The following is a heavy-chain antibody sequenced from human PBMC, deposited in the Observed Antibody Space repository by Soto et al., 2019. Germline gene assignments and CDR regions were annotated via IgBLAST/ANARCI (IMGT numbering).Heavy chain of an antibody. V-gene: IGHV4-34*02. CDR1: VGSFSGYY. J-gene: IGHJ6*02. CDR2: INHSGGT. Sequence: QVQLQQWGAGLLKPSETLSLTCAVYVGSFSGYYWTWIRQAPGKGLGWIGEINHSGGTNYNSSLKSRVSLSVDTSKNQFSLLLYSVTAADTAVYYCARDGPYYHFWSGYQPEGPYGMDVWGQGTTVTVSS. D-gene: IGHD3-3*02. CDR3: ARDGPYYHFWSGYQPEGPYGMDV.